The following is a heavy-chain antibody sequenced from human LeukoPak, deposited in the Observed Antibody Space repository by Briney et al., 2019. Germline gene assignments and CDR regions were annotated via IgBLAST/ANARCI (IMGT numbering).Heavy chain of an antibody. D-gene: IGHD6-13*01. CDR2: ITYDGSNK. J-gene: IGHJ5*02. CDR1: GFTFSSYA. Sequence: QPSRSLTLSCAAYGFTFSSYARHWVRQAPGKGLEWMADITYDGSNKYYADSVKGRFTISRDNSKNTLYLQMNSLRAEDTAVYYCAREAQLVLNWFDPWGQGTLVTVSS. CDR3: AREAQLVLNWFDP. V-gene: IGHV3-30*04.